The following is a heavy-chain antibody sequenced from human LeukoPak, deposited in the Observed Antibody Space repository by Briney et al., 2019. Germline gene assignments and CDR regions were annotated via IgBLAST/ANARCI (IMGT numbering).Heavy chain of an antibody. J-gene: IGHJ4*02. CDR3: ARDRGLRYFDSFDY. Sequence: GESLRLSCVASGFSLSSFWMNWVRQAPGKGLEWVASIKKDGSEKHYVDSVKARFTISRDNAKNSLYLEMNSLRAEDTAVYYCARDRGLRYFDSFDYWGQGALVTVSS. V-gene: IGHV3-7*03. CDR1: GFSLSSFW. D-gene: IGHD3-9*01. CDR2: IKKDGSEK.